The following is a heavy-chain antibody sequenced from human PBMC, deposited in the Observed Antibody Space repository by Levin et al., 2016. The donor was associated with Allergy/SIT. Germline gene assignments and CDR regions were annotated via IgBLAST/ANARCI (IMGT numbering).Heavy chain of an antibody. D-gene: IGHD3-10*01. CDR1: GGSISSSSYY. Sequence: SETLSLTCTVSGGSISSSSYYWGWIRQPPGKGLEWIGSIYYSGSTYYNPSLKSRVTISVDTSKNQFSLKLSSVTAADTAVYYCARHGSRWLGAGAFDIWGQGTMVTVSS. J-gene: IGHJ3*02. CDR3: ARHGSRWLGAGAFDI. CDR2: IYYSGST. V-gene: IGHV4-39*01.